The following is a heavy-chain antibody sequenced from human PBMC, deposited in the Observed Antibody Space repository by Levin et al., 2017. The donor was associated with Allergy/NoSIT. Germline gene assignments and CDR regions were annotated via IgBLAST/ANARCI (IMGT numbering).Heavy chain of an antibody. CDR2: ISAYNGNT. J-gene: IGHJ4*02. Sequence: GESLKISCKASGYTFTSYGISWVRQAPGQGLEWMGWISAYNGNTNYAQKLQGRVTMTTDTSTSTAYMELRSLRSDDTAVYYCARAAGGVRGVIPSRPDYWGQGTLVTVSS. CDR1: GYTFTSYG. V-gene: IGHV1-18*01. D-gene: IGHD3-10*01. CDR3: ARAAGGVRGVIPSRPDY.